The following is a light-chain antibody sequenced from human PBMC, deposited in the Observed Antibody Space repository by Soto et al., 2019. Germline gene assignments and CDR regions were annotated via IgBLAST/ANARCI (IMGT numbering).Light chain of an antibody. Sequence: EIVLTQSPATLSLSPGERATLSCRASQSVSSYLAWYQQKPGQAPRLLIYDASTRATGIPARFSGSGSGTDFTLTISSLEPEDFAVYYCQQGSNWPTFGQGTKVEIK. CDR2: DAS. J-gene: IGKJ1*01. CDR1: QSVSSY. V-gene: IGKV3-11*01. CDR3: QQGSNWPT.